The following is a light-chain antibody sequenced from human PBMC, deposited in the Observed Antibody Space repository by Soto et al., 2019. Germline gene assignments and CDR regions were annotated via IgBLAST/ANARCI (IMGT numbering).Light chain of an antibody. CDR3: EQYHEWPLT. V-gene: IGKV3D-15*01. CDR1: QSVSSN. CDR2: DAS. J-gene: IGKJ4*01. Sequence: ETVMTQSPGTLSVSPGERATLSCRASQSVSSNLAWYQQKPGQAPRLLIYDASARATGIPARFCGSGSGTEFTLTISSLQSEDFAVYYCEQYHEWPLTLGGGTEVEIK.